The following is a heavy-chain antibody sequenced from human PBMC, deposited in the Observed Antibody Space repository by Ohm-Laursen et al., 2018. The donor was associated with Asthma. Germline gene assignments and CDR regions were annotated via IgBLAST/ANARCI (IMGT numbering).Heavy chain of an antibody. D-gene: IGHD2-21*01. CDR2: IYIGNT. J-gene: IGHJ4*02. CDR3: VRDVVDRFDY. V-gene: IGHV1-18*04. CDR1: GYSVTSYA. Sequence: ASVKVSCKASGYSVTSYAFSWVRQAPGQRPEWMVWIYIGNTNYAPNFRDRITMTTDTSTNTAYMELRSLTSDDTAVYYCVRDVVDRFDYWGQGSLVIVSS.